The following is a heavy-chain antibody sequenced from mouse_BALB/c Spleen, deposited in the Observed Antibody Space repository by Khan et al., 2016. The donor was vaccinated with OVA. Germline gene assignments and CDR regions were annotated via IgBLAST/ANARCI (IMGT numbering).Heavy chain of an antibody. CDR1: GYTFTSFW. J-gene: IGHJ3*01. CDR2: IDPSKSET. Sequence: QVQLQQSGPELVRPGASVKMSCKASGYTFTSFWIHWVKQRPGQGLEWIGMIDPSKSETRLNQKFKDKATLNVDKSSNTAYMQLSRLTSYDSAVDYCARGGYGSPFAYWGQGTLVTVAA. V-gene: IGHV1S127*01. CDR3: ARGGYGSPFAY. D-gene: IGHD1-1*01.